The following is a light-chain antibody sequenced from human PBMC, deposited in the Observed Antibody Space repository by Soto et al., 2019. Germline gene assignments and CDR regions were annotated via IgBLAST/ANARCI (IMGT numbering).Light chain of an antibody. J-gene: IGKJ4*01. CDR2: AAS. Sequence: IQVTQSPSTLSASVGDRVTSACRASQGIRNDLGWYQQKPGNHPKRLIYAASSLHSGVPSRFRGSGFATEFTLTISSLQPEDFATYYCLQHNIYPLTFGGGTKVDIK. CDR3: LQHNIYPLT. V-gene: IGKV1-17*01. CDR1: QGIRND.